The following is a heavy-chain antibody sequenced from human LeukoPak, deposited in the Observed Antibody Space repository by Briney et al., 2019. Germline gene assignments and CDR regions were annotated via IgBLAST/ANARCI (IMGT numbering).Heavy chain of an antibody. CDR3: ARDALPAAMAYYFDY. J-gene: IGHJ4*02. CDR1: GFTFNSYA. CDR2: IWFDGSTK. Sequence: GGSLRLSCAASGFTFNSYAMSWVRQAPGKGLEWVAVIWFDGSTKYYVDSVKGRFTISRDNSKNTLYLQMNSLRAEDTALYYCARDALPAAMAYYFDYSGQGTLVTVSS. V-gene: IGHV3-33*08. D-gene: IGHD2-2*01.